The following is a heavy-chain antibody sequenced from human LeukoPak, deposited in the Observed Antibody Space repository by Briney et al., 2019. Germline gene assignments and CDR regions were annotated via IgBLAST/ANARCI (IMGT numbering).Heavy chain of an antibody. V-gene: IGHV3-20*01. CDR1: GFTFDDYG. D-gene: IGHD3-10*01. J-gene: IGHJ3*02. Sequence: GGSLRLSCAASGFTFDDYGMSWVRQAPGKGLEWVSGINWNGGSTGYADSVKGRFTISRDNAKNSLYLQMNSLRAEDTALYHCASNMVRGVIGAFDIWGQGTMVTVSS. CDR2: INWNGGST. CDR3: ASNMVRGVIGAFDI.